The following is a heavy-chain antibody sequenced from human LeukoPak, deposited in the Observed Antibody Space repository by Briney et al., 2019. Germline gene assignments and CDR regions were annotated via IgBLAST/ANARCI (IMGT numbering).Heavy chain of an antibody. D-gene: IGHD6-13*01. CDR3: ARESLQQQLEWGFDY. V-gene: IGHV1-2*04. J-gene: IGHJ4*02. CDR2: INPNSGGT. Sequence: ASVKVSCKASGYTFTGYYMHWVRQAPGQGLEWMGWINPNSGGTNYAQKFQGWVTMTRDTSISTAYMELSRLRSDDTAVYYCARESLQQQLEWGFDYWGQGTLVTVSS. CDR1: GYTFTGYY.